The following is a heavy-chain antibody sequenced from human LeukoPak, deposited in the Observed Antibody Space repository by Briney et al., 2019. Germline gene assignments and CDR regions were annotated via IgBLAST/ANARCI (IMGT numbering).Heavy chain of an antibody. D-gene: IGHD6-19*01. CDR3: ANGPLGVAGTDWFDP. V-gene: IGHV3-23*01. Sequence: PGGSLRLSCAASGFTFSSYAMSWVRQAPGKGLEWVSAISGSGGSTYYADSVKGRFTISRDNSKNTLYLQMNSLRAEDTAVYYCANGPLGVAGTDWFDPWGQGTLVTVSS. J-gene: IGHJ5*02. CDR1: GFTFSSYA. CDR2: ISGSGGST.